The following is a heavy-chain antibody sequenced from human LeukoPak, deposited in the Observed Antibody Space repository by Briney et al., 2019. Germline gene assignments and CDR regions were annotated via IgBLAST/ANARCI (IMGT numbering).Heavy chain of an antibody. Sequence: ASVKVSCKASGYTFTNYDINWVRQATGQGPEWMGWMNPKSGNTGYAQKFQGRVTMTRNTSISTAYMELSSLRSDDTAVYFCARDQDIVVVVAALRQREMGGFDPWGQGTLVTVSS. CDR1: GYTFTNYD. CDR3: ARDQDIVVVVAALRQREMGGFDP. J-gene: IGHJ5*02. CDR2: MNPKSGNT. V-gene: IGHV1-8*01. D-gene: IGHD2-15*01.